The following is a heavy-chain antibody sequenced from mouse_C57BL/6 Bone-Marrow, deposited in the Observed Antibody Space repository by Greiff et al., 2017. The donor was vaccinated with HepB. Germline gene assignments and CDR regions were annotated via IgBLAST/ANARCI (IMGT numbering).Heavy chain of an antibody. Sequence: QVQLQQSGPGLVAPSQSLSITCTVSGFSLTSYAISWVRQPPGKGLEWLGVIWTGGGTNYNSALKSRLSISKDNSKSQVFLKMNSLQTDDTARYYCAKDYYGSSWYFDVWGTGTTVTVSS. V-gene: IGHV2-9-1*01. CDR3: AKDYYGSSWYFDV. J-gene: IGHJ1*03. D-gene: IGHD1-1*01. CDR2: IWTGGGT. CDR1: GFSLTSYA.